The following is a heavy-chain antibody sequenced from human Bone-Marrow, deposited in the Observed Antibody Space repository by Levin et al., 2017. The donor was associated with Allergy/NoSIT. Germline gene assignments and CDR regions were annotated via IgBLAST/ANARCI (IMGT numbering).Heavy chain of an antibody. CDR2: ISHDGGRI. CDR1: GITFSNYG. D-gene: IGHD3-16*01. Sequence: PGESLKISCAASGITFSNYGMHWVRQAPGKGPEWVASISHDGGRIYYAASVKGRFSIYRANSENTLFLQMNSLRAEDTGLYYCATTHDHSYGFEDWGQGTLVTVSS. CDR3: ATTHDHSYGFED. V-gene: IGHV3-30*03. J-gene: IGHJ1*01.